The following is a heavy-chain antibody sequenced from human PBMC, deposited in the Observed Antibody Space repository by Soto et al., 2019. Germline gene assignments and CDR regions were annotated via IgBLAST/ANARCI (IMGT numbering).Heavy chain of an antibody. V-gene: IGHV3-23*01. D-gene: IGHD3-3*01. CDR1: GFSISNHA. Sequence: EGQLLESGGGLVQPGGSLRLSCVVSGFSISNHAMTWVRQAPGEGLEWVAFISGGGQATHYVDSVKGRFIISRDNSKNMVFLQMNSLRIEDTALYFRAKVGVATDGDYLWGQGTVVTVSS. CDR3: AKVGVATDGDYL. J-gene: IGHJ5*02. CDR2: ISGGGQAT.